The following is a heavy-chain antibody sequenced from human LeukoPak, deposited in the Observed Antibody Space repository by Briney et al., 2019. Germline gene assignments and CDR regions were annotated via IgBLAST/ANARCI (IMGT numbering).Heavy chain of an antibody. CDR1: GFTFSSYG. Sequence: GGTLRLSCAASGFTFSSYGMSWVRQAPGKGLEWVSAISGSDGSTYYADSVKGRFTISRDNSKNTLYLQMNSLRAEDTAVYYCAKVQSSMVRGVITRPPDYWGQGTLVTVSS. J-gene: IGHJ4*02. CDR2: ISGSDGST. D-gene: IGHD3-10*01. V-gene: IGHV3-23*01. CDR3: AKVQSSMVRGVITRPPDY.